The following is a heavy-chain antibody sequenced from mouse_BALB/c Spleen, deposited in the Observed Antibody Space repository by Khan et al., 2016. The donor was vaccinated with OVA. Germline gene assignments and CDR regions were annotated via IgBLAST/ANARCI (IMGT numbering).Heavy chain of an antibody. CDR3: AGPPYFSYTLAY. J-gene: IGHJ4*01. D-gene: IGHD2-10*01. CDR2: INAYTGEP. Sequence: QIQLVQSGPELKKPGETVKISCKASGYTFTNFGMNWVKQAPGKGLEWMGWINAYTGEPTYADDFKGRFAFSLETSASTAYLQLNNLKTEDTATYFCAGPPYFSYTLAYWGQGTSGTVSS. V-gene: IGHV9-3-1*01. CDR1: GYTFTNFG.